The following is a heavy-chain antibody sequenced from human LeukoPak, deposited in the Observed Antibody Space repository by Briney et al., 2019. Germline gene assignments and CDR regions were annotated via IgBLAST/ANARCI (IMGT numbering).Heavy chain of an antibody. D-gene: IGHD3-22*01. J-gene: IGHJ3*02. CDR3: ARERYYDSSGYYWPPSLRAFDI. Sequence: PSETLSLTCTVSGGSIRSSYYYWGWIRQPPGKGLEWIGSIYDSGSTYYNPSLKSRVTISVDTSKNQFSLKLSSVTAADTAVYYCARERYYDSSGYYWPPSLRAFDIWGQGTMVTVSS. CDR1: GGSIRSSYYY. V-gene: IGHV4-39*07. CDR2: IYDSGST.